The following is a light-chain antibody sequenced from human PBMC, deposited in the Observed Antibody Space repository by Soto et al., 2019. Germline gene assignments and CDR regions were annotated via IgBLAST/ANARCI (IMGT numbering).Light chain of an antibody. CDR1: QIISSF. J-gene: IGKJ4*01. CDR3: QQVESYPST. Sequence: DIQMTQSPSTLPASVGDRVTITCRASQIISSFLPWYQQKPGKAPKLLIYAASSLQSGVPSRFSGSGFGTDFTLTITSLQPEDFATYYCQQVESYPSTFGGGTKVDIK. CDR2: AAS. V-gene: IGKV1-9*01.